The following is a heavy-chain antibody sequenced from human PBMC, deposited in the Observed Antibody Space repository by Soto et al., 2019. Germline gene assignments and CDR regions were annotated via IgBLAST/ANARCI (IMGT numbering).Heavy chain of an antibody. CDR2: FDPEDGET. CDR3: ARGDHSDEILY. D-gene: IGHD5-18*01. CDR1: GYTLTELS. V-gene: IGHV1-24*01. Sequence: VASVKVSCKVSGYTLTELSMHWVRQAPGKGLEWMGGFDPEDGETIYAQKFQGRVTMTGNTSISTAYMELSSLRSEDTAVYYCARGDHSDEILYWGQGTLVTVSS. J-gene: IGHJ4*02.